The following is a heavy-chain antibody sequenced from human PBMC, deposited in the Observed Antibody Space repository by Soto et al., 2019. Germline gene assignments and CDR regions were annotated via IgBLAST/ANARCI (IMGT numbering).Heavy chain of an antibody. CDR3: ARDIAPRTSDC. CDR2: IKQDGNKI. Sequence: EVQLVESGGGLVQPGGSLRLSWAASGFIFSSYWMTWVRQAPGKGLEWVANIKQDGNKIYYVDSVKGRFTISRDNAKNSLYLEMNNLRAEDTAMYYCARDIAPRTSDCWGQGTLVTVSS. CDR1: GFIFSSYW. J-gene: IGHJ4*02. V-gene: IGHV3-7*01. D-gene: IGHD6-6*01.